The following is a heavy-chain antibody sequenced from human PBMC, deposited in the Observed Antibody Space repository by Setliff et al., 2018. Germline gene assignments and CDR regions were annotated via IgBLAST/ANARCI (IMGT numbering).Heavy chain of an antibody. V-gene: IGHV3-20*01. J-gene: IGHJ4*02. CDR2: INWDGRST. CDR1: GFRFNGHG. Sequence: RPGGSLRLSCAASGFRFNGHGMNWVRQAPGKGLEWVSTINWDGRSTGYTDSVKGRFTISRDNAKNSLYLQMDSLRVEDTALYHCVRLGTVAAGDWGQGTLVTVSS. D-gene: IGHD6-19*01. CDR3: VRLGTVAAGD.